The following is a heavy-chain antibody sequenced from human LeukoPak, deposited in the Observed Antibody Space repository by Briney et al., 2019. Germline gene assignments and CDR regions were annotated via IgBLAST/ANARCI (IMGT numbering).Heavy chain of an antibody. CDR3: ARGPRAAADDY. V-gene: IGHV1-18*01. J-gene: IGHJ4*02. Sequence: ASVKVSCKASGNTFTSYGISWVRQAPGQGLEWMGWISAYNGNTNYAQKLQGRVTMTTDTSTSTAYMELTGLTSADTAVYFCARGPRAAADDYWRQGTLVTVSS. CDR2: ISAYNGNT. D-gene: IGHD6-13*01. CDR1: GNTFTSYG.